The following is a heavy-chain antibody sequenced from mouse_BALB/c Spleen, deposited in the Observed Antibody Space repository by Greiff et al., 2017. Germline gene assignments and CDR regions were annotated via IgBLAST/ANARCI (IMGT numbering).Heavy chain of an antibody. D-gene: IGHD3-2*01. CDR1: GYTFTSYW. CDR3: ARWDSAGYLFAY. V-gene: IGHV1-7*01. Sequence: VQLQQSGADLVKPGASVTMSCKASGYTFTSYWIHWVNQRPGQGLEWLGYIIPGTGYTEYTQKFKGKATFTADKSSNTAYMQLSSLTSEDSAVYYCARWDSAGYLFAYWGQGTLVTVSA. J-gene: IGHJ3*01. CDR2: IIPGTGYT.